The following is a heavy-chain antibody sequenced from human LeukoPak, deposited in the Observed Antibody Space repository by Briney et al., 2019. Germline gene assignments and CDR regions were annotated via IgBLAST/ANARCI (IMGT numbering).Heavy chain of an antibody. V-gene: IGHV3-74*01. D-gene: IGHD1-14*01. CDR2: IYTDGSST. CDR1: GFTFSNYW. Sequence: GGSLRLSCAASGFTFSNYWMHWVRQAPGKGLVWVSRIYTDGSSTNYADSVKGRFTISRDNAKNTLYLQMNGLRGEDTAAYYCARGASNRFDYWGQGTLVTVSS. CDR3: ARGASNRFDY. J-gene: IGHJ4*02.